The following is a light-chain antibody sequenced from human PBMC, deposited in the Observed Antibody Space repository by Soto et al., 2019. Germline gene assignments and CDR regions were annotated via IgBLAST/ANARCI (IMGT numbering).Light chain of an antibody. Sequence: DIQMTQSPSSLSASVGDRVTITCQASQDITDYLNWYQQKPGKAPRLLIYDASNLETGVPPRFSGSRSGTDFTFTISSLQPEDIATYYCQQYEALVLSFGGGTKVEIK. V-gene: IGKV1-33*01. CDR1: QDITDY. CDR2: DAS. CDR3: QQYEALVLS. J-gene: IGKJ4*01.